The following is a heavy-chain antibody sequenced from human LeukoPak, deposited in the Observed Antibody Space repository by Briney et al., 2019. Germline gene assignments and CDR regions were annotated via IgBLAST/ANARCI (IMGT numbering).Heavy chain of an antibody. V-gene: IGHV4-34*01. CDR1: GGSFSGYY. J-gene: IGHJ5*02. Sequence: SETLSLTCAVYGGSFSGYYWSWIRQPPGKGLEWIGEINHSGSTNYNPSLKSRVTISVDTSKNQFSLKLSSVTAADTAVYYCARRSTSGRYYDFWSGSVYNWFDPWGQGTLVTVSS. CDR3: ARRSTSGRYYDFWSGSVYNWFDP. D-gene: IGHD3-3*01. CDR2: INHSGST.